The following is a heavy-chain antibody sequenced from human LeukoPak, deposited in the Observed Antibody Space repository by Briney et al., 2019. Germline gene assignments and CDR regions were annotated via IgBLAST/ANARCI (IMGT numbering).Heavy chain of an antibody. J-gene: IGHJ4*02. Sequence: SETLSLTCAVYGGSFSGYYWSWIRQPPGKGLEWIGEVNHSGSTNYNPSLKSRVTISVDTSKNQFSLKLSSVTAADTAVYYCARGRPWGSCWYGRFDYWGQGTLVTVSS. D-gene: IGHD6-19*01. CDR3: ARGRPWGSCWYGRFDY. CDR2: VNHSGST. CDR1: GGSFSGYY. V-gene: IGHV4-34*01.